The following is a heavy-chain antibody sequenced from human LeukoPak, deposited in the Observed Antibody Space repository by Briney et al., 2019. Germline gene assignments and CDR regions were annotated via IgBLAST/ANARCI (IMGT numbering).Heavy chain of an antibody. J-gene: IGHJ5*02. CDR2: IKQDGSEK. D-gene: IGHD2-21*01. V-gene: IGHV3-7*01. CDR1: GFTFSSYW. CDR3: ARATASNWFDP. Sequence: GSLSLSCAASGFTFSSYWMSWVRQAPGKGLEWVANIKQDGSEKYYVDSVKGRFTISRDNAKNSLYLQMNSLRAEDTAVYYCARATASNWFDPWGQGSLVTVSS.